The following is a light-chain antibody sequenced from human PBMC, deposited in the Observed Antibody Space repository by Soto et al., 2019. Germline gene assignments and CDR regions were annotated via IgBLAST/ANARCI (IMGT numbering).Light chain of an antibody. CDR1: QSISSW. V-gene: IGKV1-5*01. CDR3: QKYNSYLIN. CDR2: AAS. J-gene: IGKJ5*01. Sequence: EMQMTHTPFTLSASEGYSVITSSGASQSISSWLAWYQQKPGKAPKLLIYAASSLQSGVPSRFSGSGSGTDFTLTISSLQPDDFATYYCQKYNSYLINFGKGQRREI.